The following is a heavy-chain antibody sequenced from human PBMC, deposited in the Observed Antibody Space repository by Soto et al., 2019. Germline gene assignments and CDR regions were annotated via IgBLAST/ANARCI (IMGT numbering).Heavy chain of an antibody. D-gene: IGHD6-19*01. J-gene: IGHJ5*02. Sequence: SETLSLTCAVYGGSFGGYYWSWIRQPPGKGLEWIEEINHSGGNKYNPPLKSRLTISVDTSKNQFSLKLSSVTAADTAVYYCARGNSSGWYGEASDWFDPWGQGTLVTVSS. CDR2: INHSGGN. V-gene: IGHV4-34*01. CDR3: ARGNSSGWYGEASDWFDP. CDR1: GGSFGGYY.